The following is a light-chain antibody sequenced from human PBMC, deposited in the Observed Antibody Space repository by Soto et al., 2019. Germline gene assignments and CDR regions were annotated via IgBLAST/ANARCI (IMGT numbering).Light chain of an antibody. V-gene: IGKV3-15*01. CDR1: QSVSIN. Sequence: EIVMTQSPATLSVSPGERAPLSCRASQSVSINLAWYQQKPGQAPRLLIYGASTRATGIPARFSGSGCGTEFTLTISSLQSEDFAVYYCQQYNNWPLWTFGEGTKVEIK. CDR2: GAS. CDR3: QQYNNWPLWT. J-gene: IGKJ1*01.